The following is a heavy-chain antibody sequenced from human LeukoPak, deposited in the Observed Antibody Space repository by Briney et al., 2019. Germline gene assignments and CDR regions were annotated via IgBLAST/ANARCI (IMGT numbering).Heavy chain of an antibody. D-gene: IGHD3-22*01. Sequence: GGSLRLSCAASGFTFNTYAMSWVRQAPGKGLEWVSSISGTGGGTYNADSVKGRFTISRDNSHKTLYLQMNSLRAEDTAVYYCAKDREVYFYDSSGYRDAFHIWGQGTKVTVSS. J-gene: IGHJ3*02. CDR1: GFTFNTYA. CDR3: AKDREVYFYDSSGYRDAFHI. CDR2: ISGTGGGT. V-gene: IGHV3-23*01.